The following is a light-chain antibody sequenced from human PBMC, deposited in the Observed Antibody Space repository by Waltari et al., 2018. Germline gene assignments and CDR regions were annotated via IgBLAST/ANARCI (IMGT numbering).Light chain of an antibody. CDR3: CSYAGTCPYAF. CDR2: DVH. Sequence: QSALTQPASVSGSPGQSITIYCTGTSSDVGLYNLVSWYQQHPGRAPKLIIYDVHKRPSGVSKRFSCSKSGNTASLTVSGLQAEDEADFYCCSYAGTCPYAFFGGGTKLTVL. V-gene: IGLV2-23*02. J-gene: IGLJ2*01. CDR1: SSDVGLYNL.